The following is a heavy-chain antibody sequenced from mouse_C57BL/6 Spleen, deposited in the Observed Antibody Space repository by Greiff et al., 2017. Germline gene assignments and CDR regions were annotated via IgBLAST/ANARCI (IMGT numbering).Heavy chain of an antibody. Sequence: EVKLVESGGGLVKPGGSLKLSCAASGFTFSDYGMHWVRQAPEKGLEWVAYISSGSSTIYYADTVKGRFTISTDNATNTLFLQMTSLTSGSTAMYYCAGPYYSGSRYFGVWGTGTTVTVSS. V-gene: IGHV5-17*01. D-gene: IGHD1-1*01. J-gene: IGHJ1*03. CDR3: AGPYYSGSRYFGV. CDR2: ISSGSSTI. CDR1: GFTFSDYG.